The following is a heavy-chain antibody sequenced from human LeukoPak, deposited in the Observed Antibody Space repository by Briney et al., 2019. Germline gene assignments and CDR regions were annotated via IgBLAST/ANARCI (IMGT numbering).Heavy chain of an antibody. CDR2: ISGSGGST. J-gene: IGHJ6*02. Sequence: PGGSLRLSCAASGFTFSDYYMSWVRQAPGKGLEWVSVISGSGGSTYYADSVKGRFTISRHNSKNTLYLQMNSLRAEDTAVYYCARAPVAGPASGMDVWGQGTTVTVSS. CDR3: ARAPVAGPASGMDV. CDR1: GFTFSDYY. V-gene: IGHV3-23*01. D-gene: IGHD6-19*01.